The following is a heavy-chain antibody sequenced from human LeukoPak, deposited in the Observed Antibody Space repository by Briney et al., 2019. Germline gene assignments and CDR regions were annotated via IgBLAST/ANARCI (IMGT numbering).Heavy chain of an antibody. D-gene: IGHD2-2*01. J-gene: IGHJ5*02. CDR2: ISGSGGST. Sequence: PGASLRLSCAASGFTFSSYAMSWVRQAPGKGLEWVSAISGSGGSTCYADSVKGRFTISRDNSKNTLYLQMNSLRAEDTAVYYCAKKVDCSSTSCYGPWFDPWGQGTLVTVSS. V-gene: IGHV3-23*01. CDR3: AKKVDCSSTSCYGPWFDP. CDR1: GFTFSSYA.